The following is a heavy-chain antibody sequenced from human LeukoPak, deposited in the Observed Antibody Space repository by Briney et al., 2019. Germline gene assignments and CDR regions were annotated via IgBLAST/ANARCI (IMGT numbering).Heavy chain of an antibody. J-gene: IGHJ6*03. Sequence: SETLSLTCTVSGGSISRPYWSWIRQPPGEGLEWIGYVYSDGRTNFNPSLKSRVTMSIDTSKSQFSLRLTSVTAADAAVYYVARGGGLYFGDLFSAGYMDVWGKGTTVTVSS. CDR3: ARGGGLYFGDLFSAGYMDV. CDR1: GGSISRPY. D-gene: IGHD3-10*01. V-gene: IGHV4-59*11. CDR2: VYSDGRT.